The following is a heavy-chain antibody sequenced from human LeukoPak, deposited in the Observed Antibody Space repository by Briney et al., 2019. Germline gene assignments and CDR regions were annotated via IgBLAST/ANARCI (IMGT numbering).Heavy chain of an antibody. V-gene: IGHV3-66*01. CDR3: ARDLVGCLPRIGCYYYYYGMDV. D-gene: IGHD2-8*02. Sequence: GGSLRLSCAASGFTVSSNYMSWVRQAPGKGLEWVSVIYSGGSTYYADSVKGRFTISRDNSRNTLYLQMNSLRAEDTAVYYCARDLVGCLPRIGCYYYYYGMDVWGQGTTVTVSS. CDR1: GFTVSSNY. J-gene: IGHJ6*02. CDR2: IYSGGST.